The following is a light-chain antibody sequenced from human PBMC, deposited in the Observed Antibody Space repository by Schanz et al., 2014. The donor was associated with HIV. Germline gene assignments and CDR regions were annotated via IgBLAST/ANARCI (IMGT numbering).Light chain of an antibody. J-gene: IGKJ2*02. Sequence: DIQMTQSPSTLSASVGDRVSITCRASQNISPWLAWYQQKPGRPPKLLIYEASTLETGVPSRFSGSGSGTEFTLTIDSLQPDDVATYYCQQYNDYSCTFGQGTKLDFK. V-gene: IGKV1-5*03. CDR3: QQYNDYSCT. CDR2: EAS. CDR1: QNISPW.